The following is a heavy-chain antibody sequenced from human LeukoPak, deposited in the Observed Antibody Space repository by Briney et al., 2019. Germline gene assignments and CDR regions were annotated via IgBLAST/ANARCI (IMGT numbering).Heavy chain of an antibody. V-gene: IGHV3-23*01. D-gene: IGHD2-15*01. CDR2: ISGSGGST. Sequence: GGSLRLSCAASGFTFSSYAMSWVRQAPGKGLEWVSAISGSGGSTYYADSVKGRFTISRDYSKNTLYLQMNSLRAEDTAVYYCAKDPRGDCSGGSYHYLEYWGQGTLVSVSS. CDR3: AKDPRGDCSGGSYHYLEY. CDR1: GFTFSSYA. J-gene: IGHJ4*02.